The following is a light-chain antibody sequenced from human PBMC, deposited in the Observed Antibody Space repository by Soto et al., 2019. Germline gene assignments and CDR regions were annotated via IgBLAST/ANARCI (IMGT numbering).Light chain of an antibody. CDR1: SSNIGAGYD. CDR2: GNS. CDR3: QSYDSSLSGVV. V-gene: IGLV1-40*01. Sequence: LTQPPSVSGAPGQRVTISCTGSSSNIGAGYDVHWYQHLPGTAPKLLIYGNSNRPSGVPDRFSGSKSGTSASLAITGLQAEDEADYYCQSYDSSLSGVVFGGGTKLTVL. J-gene: IGLJ2*01.